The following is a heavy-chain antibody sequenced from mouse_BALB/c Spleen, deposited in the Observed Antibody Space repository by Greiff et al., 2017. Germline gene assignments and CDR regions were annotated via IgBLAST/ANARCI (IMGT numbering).Heavy chain of an antibody. Sequence: VQLQQSGPELVKPGASVKISCKASGYTFTDYNMHWVKQSHGKSLEWIGYIYPYNGGTGYNQKFKSKATLTVDNSSSTAYMELRSLTSEDSAVYYCARKDYGNYEGYYAMDYWGQGTSVTVSS. CDR1: GYTFTDYN. CDR2: IYPYNGGT. CDR3: ARKDYGNYEGYYAMDY. V-gene: IGHV1S29*02. J-gene: IGHJ4*01. D-gene: IGHD2-1*01.